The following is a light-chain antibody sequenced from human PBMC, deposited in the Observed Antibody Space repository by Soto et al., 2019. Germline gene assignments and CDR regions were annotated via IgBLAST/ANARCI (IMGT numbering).Light chain of an antibody. CDR1: PSVSSY. CDR2: DAS. Sequence: EIVLPQSPATLSLSPGERATLSCRASPSVSSYLAWYQQKPGQAPRLLIHDASNRATGIPARFSGRGSGTAVTLTISSLEPEDFAVYYCHQRSNWPETCGQGTKLEIK. V-gene: IGKV3-11*01. J-gene: IGKJ2*01. CDR3: HQRSNWPET.